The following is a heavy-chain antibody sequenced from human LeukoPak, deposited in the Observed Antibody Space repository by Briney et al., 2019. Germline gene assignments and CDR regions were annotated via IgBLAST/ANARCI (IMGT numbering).Heavy chain of an antibody. V-gene: IGHV4-34*01. CDR2: INHSGST. D-gene: IGHD6-13*01. CDR1: GGSFSGYY. CDR3: ARDHPNSSSWYPNAFDI. Sequence: KPSETLSLTCAVYGGSFSGYYWSWIRQPPGKGLEWIGEINHSGSTNYNPSLKSRVTISVDSSKNQFSLKLSSVTAADTAVYYCARDHPNSSSWYPNAFDIWGQGKMVTVSS. J-gene: IGHJ3*02.